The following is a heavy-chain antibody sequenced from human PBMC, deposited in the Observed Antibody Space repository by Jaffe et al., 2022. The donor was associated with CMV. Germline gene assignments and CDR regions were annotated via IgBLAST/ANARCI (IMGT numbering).Heavy chain of an antibody. J-gene: IGHJ5*02. CDR1: GGTFSSYA. CDR2: IIPILGIA. V-gene: IGHV1-69*09. D-gene: IGHD3-16*02. Sequence: QVQLVQSGAEVKKPGSSVKVSCKASGGTFSSYAISWVRQAPGQGLEWMGRIIPILGIANYAQKFQGRVTITADKSTSTAYMELSSLRSEDTAVYYCARDSGEYDYVWGSYRHQPWFDPWGQGTLVTVSS. CDR3: ARDSGEYDYVWGSYRHQPWFDP.